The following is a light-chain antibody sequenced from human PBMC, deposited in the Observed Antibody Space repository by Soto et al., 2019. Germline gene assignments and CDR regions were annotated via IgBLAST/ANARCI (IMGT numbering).Light chain of an antibody. J-gene: IGKJ1*01. CDR3: QQYYSTPLT. CDR1: QSVLYSSNNKNF. CDR2: WAS. V-gene: IGKV4-1*01. Sequence: DIVMTQSPDSLAVSLGERATINCKSSQSVLYSSNNKNFLAWYQQKPGQPPKLLISWASTRESGVPDRFSGSGSGTDFSLTISSLQAEDLAVYYCQQYYSTPLTFGQGTKVEIK.